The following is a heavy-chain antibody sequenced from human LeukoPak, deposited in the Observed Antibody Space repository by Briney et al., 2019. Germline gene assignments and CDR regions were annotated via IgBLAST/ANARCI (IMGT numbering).Heavy chain of an antibody. D-gene: IGHD6-13*01. Sequence: GGSLRLSCAASGFTFGAYAMHWVRHAPGKGPEWISGLSWNGATTAYADSVRGRFTISRDNAKNSLYLQMNSLTSEDTALYYCAKGDTSSWFPNFDYWGQGTRVTVSS. CDR1: GFTFGAYA. CDR3: AKGDTSSWFPNFDY. V-gene: IGHV3-9*01. CDR2: LSWNGATT. J-gene: IGHJ4*02.